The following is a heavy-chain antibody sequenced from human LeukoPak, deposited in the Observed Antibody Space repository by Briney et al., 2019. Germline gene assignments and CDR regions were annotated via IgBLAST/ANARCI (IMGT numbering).Heavy chain of an antibody. CDR1: GYTFTGYY. CDR3: AGEYSSSGLDY. D-gene: IGHD6-6*01. Sequence: ASLKVSCMASGYTFTGYYMHWVRQAPGQGLEWVGWINPNSGGTNYARKFQGRVTMTRDTSISTAYMELSRLRSDDTAVYYCAGEYSSSGLDYWGQGTLVTVSS. J-gene: IGHJ4*02. V-gene: IGHV1-2*02. CDR2: INPNSGGT.